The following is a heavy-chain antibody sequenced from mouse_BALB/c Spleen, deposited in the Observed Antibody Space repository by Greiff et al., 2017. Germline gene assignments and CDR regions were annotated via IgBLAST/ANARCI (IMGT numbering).Heavy chain of an antibody. CDR2: ISTYYGDA. CDR3: ARRDGYYDWYIDV. J-gene: IGHJ1*01. Sequence: VQLQQSGAELVRPGVSVKISCKGSGYTFTDYAMHWVKQSHAKSLEWIGVISTYYGDASYNQKFKGKATITVDKSSSTAYMELARLTSEDAAIYYCARRDGYYDWYIDVWGAGTTVTVSS. V-gene: IGHV1S137*01. D-gene: IGHD2-3*01. CDR1: GYTFTDYA.